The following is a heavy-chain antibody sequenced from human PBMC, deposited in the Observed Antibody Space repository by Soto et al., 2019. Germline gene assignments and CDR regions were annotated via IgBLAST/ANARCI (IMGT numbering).Heavy chain of an antibody. J-gene: IGHJ4*02. V-gene: IGHV4-38-2*01. Sequence: KPSETLSLTCAVSGYSISSGYYWGWIRQPPGKGLEWIGSIYHSGSTYYNPSLKSRVTISVDTSKNQFSLKLSSVTAADTAVYYCARHTPYYYDSSGYPYYFDYWGQGTLVTVSS. CDR2: IYHSGST. CDR3: ARHTPYYYDSSGYPYYFDY. CDR1: GYSISSGYY. D-gene: IGHD3-22*01.